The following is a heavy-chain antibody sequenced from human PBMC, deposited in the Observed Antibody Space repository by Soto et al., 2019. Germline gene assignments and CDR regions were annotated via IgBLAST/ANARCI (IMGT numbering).Heavy chain of an antibody. CDR1: GGTFSSYP. V-gene: IGHV1-69*13. CDR2: IIPIFSSV. CDR3: AGPRTAATTKGYDY. Sequence: SVKVSCKASGGTFSSYPISWVRQAPGQGLEWMGVIIPIFSSVNSAQKFQGRVTITADESTSTAYMELSSLRSEDTAIYYCAGPRTAATTKGYDYWGQGTLVTVS. J-gene: IGHJ4*02. D-gene: IGHD1-1*01.